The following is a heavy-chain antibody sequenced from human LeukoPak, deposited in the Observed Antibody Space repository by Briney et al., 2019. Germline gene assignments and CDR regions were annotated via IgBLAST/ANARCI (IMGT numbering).Heavy chain of an antibody. CDR1: GGFISSSNW. CDR2: ISQSGST. Sequence: SETLSLTCAVSGGFISSSNWWTWVRQPPGKGLEWVGEISQSGSTNYNPSLKSRVTISLDKSKNQFSLKLTSVTAADTAVYYCASDLSGMHVWGQGTTVTVSS. CDR3: ASDLSGMHV. J-gene: IGHJ6*02. V-gene: IGHV4-4*02.